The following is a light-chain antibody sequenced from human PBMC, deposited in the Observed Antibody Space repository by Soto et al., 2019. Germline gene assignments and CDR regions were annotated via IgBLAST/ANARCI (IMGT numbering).Light chain of an antibody. J-gene: IGKJ5*01. V-gene: IGKV1-17*01. CDR3: QYHGSSPIT. CDR2: AAS. Sequence: DIQMTQSPSSLSASVGNRVTITCRASQGIRNDLGWYQQKPGKAPKRLIYAASSLQSGVPSRFSGSGSGTDFTLTISRLEPEDFALFYCQYHGSSPITFGQGTRLEIK. CDR1: QGIRND.